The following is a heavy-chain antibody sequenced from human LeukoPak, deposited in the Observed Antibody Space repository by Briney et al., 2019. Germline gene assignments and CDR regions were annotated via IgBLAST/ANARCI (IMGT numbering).Heavy chain of an antibody. D-gene: IGHD6-19*01. CDR1: GGSISTYY. Sequence: SETLSLTCSVSGGSISTYYWSWIRQPAGKGLEWIAQIHTSGSTNFNPSLKSRVSISMDTPNNQFSLMISSVTAADTAIYYCARRGLSTGWTFDYWGHGTLVTVSS. J-gene: IGHJ4*01. V-gene: IGHV4-4*07. CDR3: ARRGLSTGWTFDY. CDR2: IHTSGST.